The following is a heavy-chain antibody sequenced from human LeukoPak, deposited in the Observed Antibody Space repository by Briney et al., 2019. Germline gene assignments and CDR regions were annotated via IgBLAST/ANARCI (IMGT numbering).Heavy chain of an antibody. CDR3: ARLHLWASGSGSSPFDY. V-gene: IGHV4-59*08. CDR2: IFGRGNT. D-gene: IGHD3-10*01. Sequence: SETLSLTCTVSNDSFSRYYWSWIRQPPGKGLEWIGHIFGRGNTNYNPSLKSRVTISVDTSKNQFSLKLSSVTAADTAVYYCARLHLWASGSGSSPFDYWGQGTLVAVSS. J-gene: IGHJ4*02. CDR1: NDSFSRYY.